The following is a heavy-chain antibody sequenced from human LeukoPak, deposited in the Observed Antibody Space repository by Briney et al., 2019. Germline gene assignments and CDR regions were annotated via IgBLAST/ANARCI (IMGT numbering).Heavy chain of an antibody. CDR1: GGSISTYS. CDR3: ARDSKVASGMQF. D-gene: IGHD5-12*01. CDR2: VVTTTT. J-gene: IGHJ4*02. V-gene: IGHV4-4*07. Sequence: SETLSLTCTVSGGSISTYSWTWVRQSPGKGLEWIGSVVTTTTNYSPALRSRVAISVHTSKNQFSLRLESVTTADTAVYYCARDSKVASGMQFWGQGALVTVSS.